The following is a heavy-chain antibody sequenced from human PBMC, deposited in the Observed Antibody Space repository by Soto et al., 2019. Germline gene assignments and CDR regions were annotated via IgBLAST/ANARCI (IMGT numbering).Heavy chain of an antibody. CDR2: ISWNSGSI. Sequence: SMRLSCAASGFTFADYAMHWVRQAPGKGLEWVSGISWNSGSIGYADSVKGRFTISRDNTKNSLYLQMNSLRAEDTALYYCAKEILGGSGWANFDYWGKGTRVTVS. V-gene: IGHV3-9*01. CDR1: GFTFADYA. J-gene: IGHJ4*02. D-gene: IGHD6-19*01. CDR3: AKEILGGSGWANFDY.